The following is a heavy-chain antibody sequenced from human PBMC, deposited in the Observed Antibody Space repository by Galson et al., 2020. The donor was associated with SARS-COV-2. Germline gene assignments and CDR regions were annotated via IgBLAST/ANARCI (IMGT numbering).Heavy chain of an antibody. CDR3: TIGYCSSTSCYPRFDP. J-gene: IGHJ5*02. CDR1: GFTFSGSA. Sequence: GGSLRLSCAASGFTFSGSAIHWVRQASGKGLEWVGRIKIKANTYATAYAASVKGRFTLSRDDSKNTAYLQMNSLRSEDTAVYYCTIGYCSSTSCYPRFDPWGQGTLVTVSS. D-gene: IGHD2-2*01. CDR2: IKIKANTYAT. V-gene: IGHV3-73*01.